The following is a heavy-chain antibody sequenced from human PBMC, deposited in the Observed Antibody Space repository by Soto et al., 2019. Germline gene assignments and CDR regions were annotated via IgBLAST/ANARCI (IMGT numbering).Heavy chain of an antibody. CDR1: GFSLSTSGVG. V-gene: IGHV2-5*02. D-gene: IGHD6-19*01. CDR3: AHRPPQVRIAVAADENRGWFDP. J-gene: IGHJ5*02. Sequence: QITLKESGPTLVKPTQTLTLTCTFSGFSLSTSGVGVGWIRQPPGKALEWLALIYWDDDKRYSPSLKSRLTITKDTSKKQVVLTMTNMDPVDTATYYCAHRPPQVRIAVAADENRGWFDPWGQGTLVTVSS. CDR2: IYWDDDK.